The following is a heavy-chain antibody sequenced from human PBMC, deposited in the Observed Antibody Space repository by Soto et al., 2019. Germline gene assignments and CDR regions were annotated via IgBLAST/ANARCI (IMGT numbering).Heavy chain of an antibody. CDR3: ARAPDSSSSPGVFATDYYYYYYMDV. Sequence: SETLSLTCTVSGGSSSSGGYYWSWIRQHPGKGLEWIGYIYYSGSTYYNPSLKSRVTISVDTSKNQFSLKLSSVTAADTAVYYCARAPDSSSSPGVFATDYYYYYYMDVWGKGTTVTVSS. D-gene: IGHD6-6*01. J-gene: IGHJ6*03. V-gene: IGHV4-31*03. CDR2: IYYSGST. CDR1: GGSSSSGGYY.